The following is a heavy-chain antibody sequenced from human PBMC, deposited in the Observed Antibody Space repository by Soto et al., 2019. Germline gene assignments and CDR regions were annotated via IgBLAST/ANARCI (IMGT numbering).Heavy chain of an antibody. Sequence: QVQLVESGGGVVQPGRSLRLSCAASGFTFSSYAMHWVRQAPGKGLEWVAVISYDGSNKYYADSVKGRFTISRDNSKNTLYLQMNSLRAEDTAVYYCVRYSYGQGGFDPWGQGTLVTVSS. J-gene: IGHJ5*02. CDR2: ISYDGSNK. D-gene: IGHD5-18*01. V-gene: IGHV3-30-3*01. CDR1: GFTFSSYA. CDR3: VRYSYGQGGFDP.